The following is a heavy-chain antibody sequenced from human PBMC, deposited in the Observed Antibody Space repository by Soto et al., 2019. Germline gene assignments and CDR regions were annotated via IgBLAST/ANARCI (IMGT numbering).Heavy chain of an antibody. D-gene: IGHD1-7*01. CDR2: ITYDGSFQ. J-gene: IGHJ4*01. CDR1: GFNFYNYG. V-gene: IGHV3-30*03. Sequence: HPXCSLRLSVEALGFNFYNYGMHWVRKAPGKGLEWVAVITYDGSFQYYADSVKGRFTISRANSKNTLSLHLSTLKPEDTAVYHCATSRLRGTFYAALAFWGQGTLVTVSS. CDR3: ATSRLRGTFYAALAF.